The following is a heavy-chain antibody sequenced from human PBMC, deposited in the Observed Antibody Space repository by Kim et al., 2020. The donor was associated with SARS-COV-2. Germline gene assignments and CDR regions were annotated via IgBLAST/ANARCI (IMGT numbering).Heavy chain of an antibody. Sequence: RYSPSVQGQVTISADKSISTAYLQWSSLKASDTAMYYCARSDGDLTPFDYWGQGTLVTVSS. CDR3: ARSDGDLTPFDY. J-gene: IGHJ4*02. D-gene: IGHD4-17*01. V-gene: IGHV5-51*01.